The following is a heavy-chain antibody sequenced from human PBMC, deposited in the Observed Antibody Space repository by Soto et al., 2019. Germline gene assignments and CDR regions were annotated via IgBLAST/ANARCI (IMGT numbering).Heavy chain of an antibody. J-gene: IGHJ4*02. V-gene: IGHV3-74*01. CDR1: GFTFSSYS. CDR2: INHDGSKT. CDR3: VREPWGFSGTWYDY. D-gene: IGHD6-13*01. Sequence: GGSLRLSCAASGFTFSSYSMSWVRQVPGKGPAWVSRINHDGSKTEYADSVKGRFTISRDNTNNTLYLQMNSLRVEDTAMYYCVREPWGFSGTWYDYWGQGTLVTVSS.